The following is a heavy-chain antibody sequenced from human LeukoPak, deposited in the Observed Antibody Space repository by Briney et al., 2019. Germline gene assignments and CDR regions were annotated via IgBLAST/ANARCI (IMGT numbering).Heavy chain of an antibody. V-gene: IGHV4-59*01. D-gene: IGHD2/OR15-2a*01. CDR2: IYYSEST. Sequence: SETLSLTCTVSNTSISSYYWSWIRQPPGKGLEWIGYIYYSESTNYNPSLKRRITISVDTSKNQFSLKLTSVTAADSAVYYCARDQYRAFDIWGQETMVTVFS. CDR3: ARDQYRAFDI. CDR1: NTSISSYY. J-gene: IGHJ3*02.